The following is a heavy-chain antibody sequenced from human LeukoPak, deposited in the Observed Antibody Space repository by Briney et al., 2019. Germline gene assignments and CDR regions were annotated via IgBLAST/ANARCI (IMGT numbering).Heavy chain of an antibody. J-gene: IGHJ4*02. CDR3: ARDSPPWTGSYYDYFDY. CDR2: IYYSGST. CDR1: GGSLSSSSYY. Sequence: SETLSLTCTVSGGSLSSSSYYWGWIRQPPGKGLEWIGSIYYSGSTYYNPSLKSRVTISVDTSKNQFSLKLSSVTAADTAVYYCARDSPPWTGSYYDYFDYWGQGTLVTVSS. V-gene: IGHV4-39*07. D-gene: IGHD3-10*01.